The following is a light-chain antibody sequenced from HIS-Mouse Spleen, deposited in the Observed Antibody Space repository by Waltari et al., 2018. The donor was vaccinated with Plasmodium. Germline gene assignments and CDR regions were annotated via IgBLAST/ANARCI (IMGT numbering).Light chain of an antibody. CDR2: GAS. V-gene: IGKV3-15*01. CDR1: QSVSSN. J-gene: IGKJ1*01. CDR3: QQYNNWPRGT. Sequence: VITQSPATLPVSPGETATLSCRASQSVSSNLAWYQQKPGQAPRLLIYGASTRATGIPARFSGSGSGTEFTLTISSMQSEDFAVYYCQQYNNWPRGTFGQGTKVEIK.